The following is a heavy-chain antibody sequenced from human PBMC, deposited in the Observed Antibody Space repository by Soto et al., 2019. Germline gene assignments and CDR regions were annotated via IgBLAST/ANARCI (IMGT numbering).Heavy chain of an antibody. Sequence: SETLSLTCTVSGVSITSGDYCWSWIRQSPGKGLEWIGYIYYSESAHYNPTLKSRILISIDRSKNQLSLKMTSVTAADTAVYYCARDDLDYGGNPLSTWGQGTLVTVSS. CDR2: IYYSESA. D-gene: IGHD4-17*01. J-gene: IGHJ1*01. CDR3: ARDDLDYGGNPLST. CDR1: GVSITSGDYC. V-gene: IGHV4-30-4*08.